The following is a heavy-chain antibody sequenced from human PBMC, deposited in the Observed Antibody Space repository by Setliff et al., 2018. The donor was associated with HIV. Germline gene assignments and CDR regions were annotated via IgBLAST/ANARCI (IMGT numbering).Heavy chain of an antibody. CDR1: GGSISNHY. D-gene: IGHD2-2*01. CDR2: IFYSGNT. CDR3: ARDPGGLYCRGTSCQGGCFDP. V-gene: IGHV4-59*11. J-gene: IGHJ5*02. Sequence: SETLSLTCTVSGGSISNHYWSWLRQPPEKGLEWIGIIFYSGNTNYNPSLKSRVTISVDKSKNQFSLKLSSVTAADTAVYYCARDPGGLYCRGTSCQGGCFDPWGQGTLVTVSS.